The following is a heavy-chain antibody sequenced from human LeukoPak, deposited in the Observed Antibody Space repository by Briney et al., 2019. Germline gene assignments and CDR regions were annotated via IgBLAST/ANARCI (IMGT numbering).Heavy chain of an antibody. D-gene: IGHD3-10*01. CDR3: ARGGLLYYGSGSYDFDY. V-gene: IGHV4-34*01. CDR1: GESFSGYY. CDR2: INHSGST. J-gene: IGHJ4*02. Sequence: SETLSLTCAVYGESFSGYYWSWIRQPPGKGLEWIGEINHSGSTNYNPSLKSRVTISVDTSKNQFSLKLSSVTAADTAVYYCARGGLLYYGSGSYDFDYWGQGTLVTVSS.